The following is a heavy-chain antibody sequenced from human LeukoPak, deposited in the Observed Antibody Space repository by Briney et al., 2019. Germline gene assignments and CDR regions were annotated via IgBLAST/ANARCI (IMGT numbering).Heavy chain of an antibody. V-gene: IGHV4-61*02. J-gene: IGHJ4*02. CDR3: ARVEYSSSWSNFDY. CDR2: IYTNGNT. CDR1: GGSLSSGGYY. Sequence: SQTLSLTCTVSGGSLSSGGYYWSWIRQPAGKGLEWIGRIYTNGNTNYNPSLKSRVTISVDKSKNQFSLKLSSVTAADTAVYYCARVEYSSSWSNFDYWGQGTLVTISS. D-gene: IGHD6-13*01.